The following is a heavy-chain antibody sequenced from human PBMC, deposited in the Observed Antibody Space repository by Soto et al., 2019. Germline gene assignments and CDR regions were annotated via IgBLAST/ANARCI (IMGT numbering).Heavy chain of an antibody. CDR2: ISAYNGNT. J-gene: IGHJ6*02. Sequence: ASVKVSCKASGYTFTSYGISWVRQAPGQGLERMGWISAYNGNTNYAQKLQGRVTMTTDTSTSTAYMELRSLRSDDTAVYYCARDRDTIFGVVKGVSYGMDVWGQGTTVTVSS. D-gene: IGHD3-3*01. CDR3: ARDRDTIFGVVKGVSYGMDV. CDR1: GYTFTSYG. V-gene: IGHV1-18*01.